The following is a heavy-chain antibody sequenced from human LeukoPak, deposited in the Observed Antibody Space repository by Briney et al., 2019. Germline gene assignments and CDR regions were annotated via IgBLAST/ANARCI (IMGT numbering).Heavy chain of an antibody. CDR3: ARGSGSSNPIDY. D-gene: IGHD2-15*01. Sequence: SETLSLTCAVYGGSFSGYYWSWIRQPPGKGLEWIGEINHSGSTNYNPSLKGRVTISVDTSKNQFSLKLSSVTAADTAVYYCARGSGSSNPIDYWGQGTLVTVSS. CDR1: GGSFSGYY. V-gene: IGHV4-34*01. J-gene: IGHJ4*02. CDR2: INHSGST.